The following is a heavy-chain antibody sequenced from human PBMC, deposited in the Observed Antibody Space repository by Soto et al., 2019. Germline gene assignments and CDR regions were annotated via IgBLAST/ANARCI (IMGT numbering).Heavy chain of an antibody. V-gene: IGHV4-34*01. CDR1: GGSFSGYY. J-gene: IGHJ6*03. D-gene: IGHD3-3*01. CDR3: ARHVISTIFGVAPPYYYYYMDV. Sequence: SETLSLTCAVYGGSFSGYYWSWIRQPPGKGLEWIGEINHSGSTNYNPSLKSRVTISVDTSKNQFSLKLSSVTAADTAVYYCARHVISTIFGVAPPYYYYYMDVWGKGTTVTVSS. CDR2: INHSGST.